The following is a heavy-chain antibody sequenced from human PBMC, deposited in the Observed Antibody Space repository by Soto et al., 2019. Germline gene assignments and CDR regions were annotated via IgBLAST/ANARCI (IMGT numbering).Heavy chain of an antibody. J-gene: IGHJ6*03. Sequence: SETLSLTCAAYGGSFSGYYWSWIRQPPGKGLEWIGEINHSGSTNYNPSLKSRVTISVDTSKNQFSLKLSSVTAADTAVYYCARGRGVVGYAFYYYYYMDVWGKGTTVTVSS. CDR1: GGSFSGYY. D-gene: IGHD5-12*01. V-gene: IGHV4-34*01. CDR2: INHSGST. CDR3: ARGRGVVGYAFYYYYYMDV.